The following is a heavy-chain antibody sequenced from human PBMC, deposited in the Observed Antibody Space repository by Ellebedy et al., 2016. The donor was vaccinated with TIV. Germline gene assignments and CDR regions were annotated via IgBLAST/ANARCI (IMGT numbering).Heavy chain of an antibody. V-gene: IGHV4-59*08. CDR2: VYYSGST. J-gene: IGHJ5*02. CDR1: GGSISTFY. D-gene: IGHD2-2*01. Sequence: MPSETLSLTCTVSGGSISTFYWSWTRQPPGKGLEWIGHVYYSGSTHYNPSLRSRVTISVDTSKNQFSLKLSSVTAADTAVYYCARSRYCDSTTCYEDYNYFGPWGQGTLVTVSS. CDR3: ARSRYCDSTTCYEDYNYFGP.